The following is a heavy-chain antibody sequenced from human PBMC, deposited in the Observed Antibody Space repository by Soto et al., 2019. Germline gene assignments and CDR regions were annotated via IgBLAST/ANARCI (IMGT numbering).Heavy chain of an antibody. V-gene: IGHV6-1*01. CDR3: ARGAYSSSSWYYYYGMDV. Sequence: SQTLSLTCAISGDSVSSNSAAWNWIRQSPSSGLEWLGRTYYRSKWYNDYAVSVKSRITINPATSKNQFSLQLNSVAPEDTAVYYCARGAYSSSSWYYYYGMDVWGQGTTVTVSS. J-gene: IGHJ6*02. CDR2: TYYRSKWYN. D-gene: IGHD6-6*01. CDR1: GDSVSSNSAA.